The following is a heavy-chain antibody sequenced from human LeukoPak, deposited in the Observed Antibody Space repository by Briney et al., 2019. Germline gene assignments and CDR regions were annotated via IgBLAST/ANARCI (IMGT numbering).Heavy chain of an antibody. CDR2: VSATGGRT. CDR3: AKSPSNNFYYFDY. D-gene: IGHD2/OR15-2a*01. Sequence: QPGASLRLSCAASGFTFSSYAINWVRQAPAKGLGWVSTVSATGGRTYYADSVKGRLTISRDNSKNTLYLQMNSLRAEDTAVYYCAKSPSNNFYYFDYWGQGILVTVSS. CDR1: GFTFSSYA. V-gene: IGHV3-23*01. J-gene: IGHJ4*02.